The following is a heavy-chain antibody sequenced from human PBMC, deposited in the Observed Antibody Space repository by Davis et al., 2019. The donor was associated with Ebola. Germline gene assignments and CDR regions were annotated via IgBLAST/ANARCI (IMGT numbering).Heavy chain of an antibody. J-gene: IGHJ4*02. V-gene: IGHV4-59*11. CDR3: ARADYGSGSIDY. CDR1: GGSISSHY. Sequence: PSETLSLTCTVSGGSISSHYWSWIRQLPGKGLEWIGYIYYSGSTNYNPSLKSRVTISVDTSKNQFSLKLSSVTAADTAVYYCARADYGSGSIDYWGKGTLVTVSS. CDR2: IYYSGST. D-gene: IGHD3-10*01.